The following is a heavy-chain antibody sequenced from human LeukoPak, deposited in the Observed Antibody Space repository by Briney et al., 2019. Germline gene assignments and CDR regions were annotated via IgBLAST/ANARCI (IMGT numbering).Heavy chain of an antibody. CDR3: ARGFLGHWNYFDY. CDR2: IWYDGSDK. V-gene: IGHV3-33*01. Sequence: GRSPRLSCAASGFTFSSHGMHWVRQAPGKGLEGVAVIWYDGSDKYYADSVKGRFPISRDNSKNTLYLQMNRLRAEDTAVYYCARGFLGHWNYFDYWGQGTLVTVSS. CDR1: GFTFSSHG. J-gene: IGHJ4*02. D-gene: IGHD1-1*01.